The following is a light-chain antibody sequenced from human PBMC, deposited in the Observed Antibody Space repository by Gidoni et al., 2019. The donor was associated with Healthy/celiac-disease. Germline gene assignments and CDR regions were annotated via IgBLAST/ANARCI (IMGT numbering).Light chain of an antibody. Sequence: DIVMTQSPDSLAASLGERATINCKSSQSVLYSPNNKNYLAWYQQKPGQPPNLLIYWASTRESGVPDRFSGSGSGTDFTLTISSLQAEDVAVYYCQQYYSTPRTFGQGTKVEIK. V-gene: IGKV4-1*01. J-gene: IGKJ1*01. CDR2: WAS. CDR3: QQYYSTPRT. CDR1: QSVLYSPNNKNY.